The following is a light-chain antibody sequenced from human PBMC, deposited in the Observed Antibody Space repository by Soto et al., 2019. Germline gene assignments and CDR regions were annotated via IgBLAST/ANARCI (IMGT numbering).Light chain of an antibody. CDR2: TTS. CDR3: QQSYSTPYT. CDR1: QSISSY. J-gene: IGKJ2*01. V-gene: IGKV1-39*01. Sequence: DIQMTQSPSSLSASVGDRVTITCRASQSISSYLNWYQRKPGKAPKLLIYTTSNLQSGVPSRFSGSGSGTDFTLTITILQPEDFATYYCQQSYSTPYTFGQGTKVDIK.